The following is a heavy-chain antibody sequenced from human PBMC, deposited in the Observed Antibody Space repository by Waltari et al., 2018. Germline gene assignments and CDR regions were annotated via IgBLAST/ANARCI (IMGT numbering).Heavy chain of an antibody. D-gene: IGHD1-1*01. Sequence: EVQLVQSGAEVRKPGESRKIACKASGYTFTNFSTAWVRQMPGKGLEWMGIVYPGDGETRYSPSFQGKVTISADKSINTAYLQWNSLKTSDTAIYYCARDHLSRTAYYFDYWGQGTLVTVSS. CDR3: ARDHLSRTAYYFDY. CDR1: GYTFTNFS. V-gene: IGHV5-51*01. J-gene: IGHJ4*02. CDR2: VYPGDGET.